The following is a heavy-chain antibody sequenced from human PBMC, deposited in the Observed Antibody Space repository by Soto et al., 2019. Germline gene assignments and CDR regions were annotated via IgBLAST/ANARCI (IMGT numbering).Heavy chain of an antibody. Sequence: SETLSLTCTVSGGSIISYYWSWILQPPVKGLEWIGYIYYSGSTNYNPSLKSRVTISVDTSKNQFSLKLSSVTAADTAVYYCARDRIAAAGTNYYYYYGMDVWGQGTTVTVSS. CDR3: ARDRIAAAGTNYYYYYGMDV. J-gene: IGHJ6*02. V-gene: IGHV4-59*01. CDR2: IYYSGST. CDR1: GGSIISYY. D-gene: IGHD6-13*01.